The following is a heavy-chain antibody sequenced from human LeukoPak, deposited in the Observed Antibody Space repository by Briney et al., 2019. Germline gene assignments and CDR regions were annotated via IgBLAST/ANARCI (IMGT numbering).Heavy chain of an antibody. D-gene: IGHD3-16*01. Sequence: SETLSLTCSVSGDSIFNSNSYWSWMRQPAGKGLEWIGHIFSHGNTNYNPSLKSRVTISVDMSKNQFSLILSSVTAADTAVYYCARDRDMGGGNYFRVFYFDSWGQGTLVTVSS. CDR2: IFSHGNT. V-gene: IGHV4-61*09. J-gene: IGHJ4*02. CDR1: GDSIFNSNSY. CDR3: ARDRDMGGGNYFRVFYFDS.